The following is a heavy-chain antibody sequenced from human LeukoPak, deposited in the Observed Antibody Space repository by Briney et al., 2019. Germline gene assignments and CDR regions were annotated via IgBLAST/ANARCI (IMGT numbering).Heavy chain of an antibody. V-gene: IGHV3-11*01. Sequence: GGSLRLSCAASGFTFSDYYMSWIRQAPGKGLEWVSYISSSGSTIYYADSVKGRFTISRDNAKNSLYLQMNSLRAEDTAVYYCARDADDYYDSSGYYFPGDYWGQGTLVTVSS. CDR1: GFTFSDYY. J-gene: IGHJ4*02. D-gene: IGHD3-22*01. CDR3: ARDADDYYDSSGYYFPGDY. CDR2: ISSSGSTI.